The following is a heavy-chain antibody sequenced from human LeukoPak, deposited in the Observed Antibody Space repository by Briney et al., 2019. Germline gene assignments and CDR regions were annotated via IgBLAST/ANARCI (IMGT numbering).Heavy chain of an antibody. D-gene: IGHD6-13*01. V-gene: IGHV3-23*01. CDR2: ISGSGGST. CDR3: AKAERGGKQQPSDY. J-gene: IGHJ4*02. CDR1: GFTFSSYA. Sequence: PGGSLRLSCAASGFTFSSYAMSWVRQAPGKGLEWVSAISGSGGSTYYADSVKGRFTISRDNSKNTLYLQVNSLRADDTAVYYCAKAERGGKQQPSDYWGQGTLVTVSS.